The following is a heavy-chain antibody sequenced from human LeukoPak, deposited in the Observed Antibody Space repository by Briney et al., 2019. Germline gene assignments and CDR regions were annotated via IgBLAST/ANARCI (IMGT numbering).Heavy chain of an antibody. Sequence: PSETLSLTCAVYDESFSGSYWSWIRQPPGKGLEWIGEINHGGSTNYNPSLKSRVTLSVDTSKNQFSLRLTSVTAADTAVYYCVTHGVEVVVLDWFDSWGQGILVTVSS. V-gene: IGHV4-34*01. D-gene: IGHD2-15*01. CDR2: INHGGST. CDR1: DESFSGSY. CDR3: VTHGVEVVVLDWFDS. J-gene: IGHJ5*01.